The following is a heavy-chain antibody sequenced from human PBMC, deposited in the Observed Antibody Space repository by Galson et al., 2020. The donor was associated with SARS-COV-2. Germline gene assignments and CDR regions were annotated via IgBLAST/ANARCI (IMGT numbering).Heavy chain of an antibody. CDR3: ARGRGRAYCGGDCYSYYYYYYYMDV. Sequence: SETLSLTCAVYGGSFSGYYWSWIRQPPGKGLEWIGELNHSGSTNYNPSLKSRVTISVDTSKNQFSLKLSSVTAADTAVYYCARGRGRAYCGGDCYSYYYYYYYMDVWGKGTTVTISS. CDR1: GGSFSGYY. D-gene: IGHD2-21*02. CDR2: LNHSGST. J-gene: IGHJ6*03. V-gene: IGHV4-34*01.